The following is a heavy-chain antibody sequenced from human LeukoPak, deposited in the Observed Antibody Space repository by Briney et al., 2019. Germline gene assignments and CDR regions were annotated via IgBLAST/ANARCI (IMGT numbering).Heavy chain of an antibody. CDR2: ISGSGGST. CDR1: GFTFSSYA. Sequence: PGGSLRLSCAASGFTFSSYAMSWVRQAPGKGLEWVSAISGSGGSTYYADSVKGRFTISRDNSKNTLYPQMNSLRAEDTAVYYCAKGGVPAAIDYYYMDVWGKGTTVTVSS. D-gene: IGHD2-2*02. V-gene: IGHV3-23*01. J-gene: IGHJ6*03. CDR3: AKGGVPAAIDYYYMDV.